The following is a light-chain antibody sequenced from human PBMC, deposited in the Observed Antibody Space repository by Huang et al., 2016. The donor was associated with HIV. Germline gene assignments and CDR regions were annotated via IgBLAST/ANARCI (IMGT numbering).Light chain of an antibody. Sequence: DIQMTQSPSTLSASVGDRVTLTCRASKNIHSWLAWYQQKPGKAPRLLIYKASNFEIGVPSRCSGSGSATEFTLTITSLQAEDFATYFCQQYNTNFTFGGGTRV. J-gene: IGKJ4*01. CDR3: QQYNTNFT. CDR2: KAS. V-gene: IGKV1-5*03. CDR1: KNIHSW.